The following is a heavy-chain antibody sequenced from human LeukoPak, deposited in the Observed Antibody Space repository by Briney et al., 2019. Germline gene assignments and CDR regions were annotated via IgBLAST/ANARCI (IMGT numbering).Heavy chain of an antibody. J-gene: IGHJ4*02. CDR3: AKNIGGLDY. Sequence: IRYDGSNEYYADSVKGRFTISRDNSKNTLYLQMNSLRGEDTAVYYCAKNIGGLDYWGQGTLVTVSS. CDR2: IRYDGSNE. V-gene: IGHV3-30*02. D-gene: IGHD3-10*01.